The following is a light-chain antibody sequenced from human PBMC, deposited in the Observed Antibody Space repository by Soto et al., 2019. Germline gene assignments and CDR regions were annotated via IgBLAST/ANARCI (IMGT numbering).Light chain of an antibody. V-gene: IGLV1-51*01. J-gene: IGLJ1*01. CDR2: DNN. Sequence: QSVLTQPPSVSAAPGQKVTISCSGSSSNIGNNYVSWYQQLPGTAPKLLIYDNNKRPSGIPDRFSGSKSGTSATRGITGLQTGDEADYYCGTWDSRLSAYVFGTGTKLTVL. CDR3: GTWDSRLSAYV. CDR1: SSNIGNNY.